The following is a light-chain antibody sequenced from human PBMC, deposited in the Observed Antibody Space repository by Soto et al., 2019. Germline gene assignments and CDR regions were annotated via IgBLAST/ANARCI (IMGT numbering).Light chain of an antibody. V-gene: IGLV1-40*01. CDR3: HSYYTTLSDYV. Sequence: QSVLTQPPSVSGAPGQTVTISCTGSSTNIGAGYYAHWYQQVPGTAPKLLIYENNNRPSGVPDRFSGSKSGTSASLAITGRQAEDDAAYYCHSYYTTLSDYVFGTGTKLTVL. CDR2: ENN. CDR1: STNIGAGYY. J-gene: IGLJ1*01.